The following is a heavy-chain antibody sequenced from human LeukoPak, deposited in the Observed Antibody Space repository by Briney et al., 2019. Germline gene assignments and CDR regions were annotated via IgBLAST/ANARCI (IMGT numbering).Heavy chain of an antibody. D-gene: IGHD2-2*01. J-gene: IGHJ4*02. V-gene: IGHV4-59*12. CDR2: IYYSGSI. CDR3: ARDCRGSTSCYASFDY. CDR1: GASISSYY. Sequence: SETLSLTCTVSGASISSYYWSWIRQPPGQGLEWIGYIYYSGSINYNPSLKSRVSISVDTSKNQFSLKLSSVTAADTAVYYCARDCRGSTSCYASFDYWGQGTLVTVSS.